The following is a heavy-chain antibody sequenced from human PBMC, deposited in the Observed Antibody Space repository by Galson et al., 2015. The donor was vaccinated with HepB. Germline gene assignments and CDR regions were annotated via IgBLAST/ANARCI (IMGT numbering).Heavy chain of an antibody. CDR3: AREGPAAPYGDAFDI. CDR1: GFTFSSYW. Sequence: SLRLSCAASGFTFSSYWMSWVRQAPGKGLEWVANIKQDGSEKYYVDSVKGRFTISRDNAKNSLYLQMNSLRAEDTAVYYCAREGPAAPYGDAFDIWGQGTMVTISS. V-gene: IGHV3-7*03. CDR2: IKQDGSEK. J-gene: IGHJ3*02. D-gene: IGHD2-2*01.